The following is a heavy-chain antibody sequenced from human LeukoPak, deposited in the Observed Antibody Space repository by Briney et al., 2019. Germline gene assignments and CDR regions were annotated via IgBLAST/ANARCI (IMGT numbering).Heavy chain of an antibody. Sequence: PGGSLRLSCAASGITFSSYAMHWVRQAPGKGLEWVAVISYDGSNKYYADSVKGRFTISRDNSKNTLYLQMNSLRAEDTAVYYCARDRSVSVNWNDGGFDYWGQGTLVTVSS. CDR3: ARDRSVSVNWNDGGFDY. J-gene: IGHJ4*02. D-gene: IGHD1-1*01. V-gene: IGHV3-30-3*01. CDR1: GITFSSYA. CDR2: ISYDGSNK.